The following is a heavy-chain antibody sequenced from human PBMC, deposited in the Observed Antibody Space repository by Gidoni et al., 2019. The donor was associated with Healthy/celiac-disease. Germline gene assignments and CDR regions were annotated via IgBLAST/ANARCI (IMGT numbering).Heavy chain of an antibody. CDR1: GGPFSSYA. D-gene: IGHD5-12*01. J-gene: IGHJ4*02. Sequence: QVQLVQSGAEVKKPGSSVKVSCKASGGPFSSYAISWVRQAPGQGLEWMVGIIPIFGTAKYEQKFQGRVTMTADESKSTAYRELSSLRSEDTAVYYCARDSTKGATIGGDYWGQGTLVTVSS. CDR2: IIPIFGTA. CDR3: ARDSTKGATIGGDY. V-gene: IGHV1-69*01.